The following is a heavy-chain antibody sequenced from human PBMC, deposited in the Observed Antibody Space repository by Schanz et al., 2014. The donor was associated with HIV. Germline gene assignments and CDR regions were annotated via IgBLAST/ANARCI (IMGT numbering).Heavy chain of an antibody. Sequence: QVRLVESGGGVVRPGRSLRLSCAASGFTFDSYGMHWVRQAPGKGLEWVAVISYDGRNKYYADSVKGRFTISRDNSKNTLYLQVKSLRAEDRAVYYCAKDRNYYDDRYLGKGNYYYYYGMDVWGQGTTVTVSS. CDR1: GFTFDSYG. CDR3: AKDRNYYDDRYLGKGNYYYYYGMDV. CDR2: ISYDGRNK. D-gene: IGHD3-22*01. J-gene: IGHJ6*02. V-gene: IGHV3-30*18.